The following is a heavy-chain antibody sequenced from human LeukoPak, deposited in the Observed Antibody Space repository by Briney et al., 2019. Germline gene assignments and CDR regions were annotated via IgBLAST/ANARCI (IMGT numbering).Heavy chain of an antibody. CDR1: GFTLSSYG. Sequence: GGSLRLSCAASGFTLSSYGMHWVRQAPGKGLEWVAVISYDGSNKYYADSVKSRFTISRDNSKNTLYLQMNSLRAEDTAVYYCAKGAATFWWLAAAGFIDYWGQGTLVTVSS. CDR2: ISYDGSNK. CDR3: AKGAATFWWLAAAGFIDY. D-gene: IGHD6-13*01. V-gene: IGHV3-30*18. J-gene: IGHJ4*02.